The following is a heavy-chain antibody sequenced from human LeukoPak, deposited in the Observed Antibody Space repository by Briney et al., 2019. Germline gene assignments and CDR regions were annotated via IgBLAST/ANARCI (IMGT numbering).Heavy chain of an antibody. CDR2: ISWSSGSI. Sequence: GGSLRLSCAASGFTFDDYAMHWVRQARGKGLEWVSDISWSSGSIGYADSVKGRFTISRDNAKNSLYLQMNSLRAEDTALYYCAKAYYYDSSGYSLPLLDYWGQGTLVTVSS. J-gene: IGHJ4*02. CDR1: GFTFDDYA. D-gene: IGHD3-22*01. V-gene: IGHV3-9*01. CDR3: AKAYYYDSSGYSLPLLDY.